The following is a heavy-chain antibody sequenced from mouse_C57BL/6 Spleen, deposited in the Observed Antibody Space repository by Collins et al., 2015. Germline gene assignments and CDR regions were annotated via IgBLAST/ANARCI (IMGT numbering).Heavy chain of an antibody. J-gene: IGHJ3*01. Sequence: QVQLQQPGAELVMPGASVKLSCKASGYTFTSYWMHWVKQRPGQGLEWIGEIDPSDSYANYNQKFKGKSTLTVDKSSSTAYMQLSSLTSEDSAVYYCARGSNYYGPWFAYWGQGTLVTVSA. V-gene: IGHV1-69*01. CDR2: IDPSDSYA. CDR3: ARGSNYYGPWFAY. CDR1: GYTFTSYW. D-gene: IGHD1-2*01.